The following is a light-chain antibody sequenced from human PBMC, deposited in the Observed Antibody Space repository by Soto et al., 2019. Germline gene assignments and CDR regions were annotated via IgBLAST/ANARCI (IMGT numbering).Light chain of an antibody. Sequence: EIVLTQSPGTLSLSPGERATLSCRASHSVSRTYLAWYQQKPGQAPRLLMYGASDRATGTPGRFSGSGSGTDFTLTISGLEPEDSAVYYCQQFDDSLTFGQATRMEIK. V-gene: IGKV3-20*01. J-gene: IGKJ5*01. CDR2: GAS. CDR1: HSVSRTY. CDR3: QQFDDSLT.